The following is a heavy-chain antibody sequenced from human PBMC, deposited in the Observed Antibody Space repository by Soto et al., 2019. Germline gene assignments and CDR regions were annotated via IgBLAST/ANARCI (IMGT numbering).Heavy chain of an antibody. Sequence: PGGSLRLSCAASGFTFSSYWMSWVRQAPGKGLEWVSNINQDGSEKYYVDSVKVRFTISRDNSKNSLYLQMNSPRAEDTAVYYCARDFLIGASQDTYGMDXWGQGTMVTVS. D-gene: IGHD3-16*01. CDR1: GFTFSSYW. V-gene: IGHV3-7*03. CDR3: ARDFLIGASQDTYGMDX. CDR2: INQDGSEK. J-gene: IGHJ6*02.